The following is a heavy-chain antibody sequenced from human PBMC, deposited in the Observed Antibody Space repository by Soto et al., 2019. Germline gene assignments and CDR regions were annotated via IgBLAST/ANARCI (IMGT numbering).Heavy chain of an antibody. D-gene: IGHD6-19*01. V-gene: IGHV1-3*01. CDR3: AREDAVAGLIDY. CDR2: INAGNGNT. Sequence: QVQLVQSGAEVKKPGASVKVSCKASGYTFTSYAMHWVRQATGQRLEWMGWINAGNGNTKYSQKFQGRVTITRDTSASTAYMELSSLRSEDTSVYYCAREDAVAGLIDYRGQGTLVTVSS. CDR1: GYTFTSYA. J-gene: IGHJ4*02.